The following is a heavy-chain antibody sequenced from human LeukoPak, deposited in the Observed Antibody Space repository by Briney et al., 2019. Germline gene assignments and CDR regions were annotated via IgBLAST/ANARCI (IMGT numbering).Heavy chain of an antibody. V-gene: IGHV1-8*01. J-gene: IGHJ5*02. D-gene: IGHD2-15*01. CDR3: ARDQDIVVVVAALRQREMGGFDP. CDR1: GYTFTNYD. CDR2: MNPKSGNT. Sequence: AASVKVSCKASGYTFTNYDINWARQATGQGPEWMGWMNPKSGNTGYAQKFQGRVTMTRNTSISTAYMELSSLRSDNTAVYYCARDQDIVVVVAALRQREMGGFDPWGQGTLVTVSS.